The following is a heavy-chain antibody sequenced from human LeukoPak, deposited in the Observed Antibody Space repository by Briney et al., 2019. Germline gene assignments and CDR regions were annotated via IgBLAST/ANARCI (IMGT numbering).Heavy chain of an antibody. J-gene: IGHJ6*02. CDR3: ARDSRGADFWSGYYTDYYYYGMDV. D-gene: IGHD3-3*01. V-gene: IGHV4-59*01. CDR2: IYYSGST. Sequence: SETLSLTCTVSGGSISSYYWSWIRQPPGKGLEWIGYIYYSGSTNYNASPKSRVTISVDTYKNQFSLKLSSVTAADTAVYYCARDSRGADFWSGYYTDYYYYGMDVWGQGTTVTVSS. CDR1: GGSISSYY.